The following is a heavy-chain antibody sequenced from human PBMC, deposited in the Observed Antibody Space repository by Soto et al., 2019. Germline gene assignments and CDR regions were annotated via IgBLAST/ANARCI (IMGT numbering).Heavy chain of an antibody. D-gene: IGHD1-26*01. J-gene: IGHJ4*02. CDR3: ARTVGEAYYFDF. Sequence: QVQLQESGPGLVKPSETLSLTCTVSGDSMTKYYWSWIRQPAGKGLEWIGRVYMSGSTNYNPSLKSRVTMSIDTSNNHFSLDLKSVTAADTAVYYCARTVGEAYYFDFWGQGALVPVSS. CDR1: GDSMTKYY. V-gene: IGHV4-4*07. CDR2: VYMSGST.